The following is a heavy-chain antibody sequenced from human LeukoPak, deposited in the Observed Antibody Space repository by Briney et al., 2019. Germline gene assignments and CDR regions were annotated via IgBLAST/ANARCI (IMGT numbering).Heavy chain of an antibody. J-gene: IGHJ5*02. Sequence: KPGGSLRLSCAATGFRFSDYYMSWIRQAPGKGLEWVSYISSAGNSIFYADSGKGRFTISSEHAKNSLSLQLNSLRAEDTAVYYCAKGGIRYGYWFDHWGQGTLVTVSS. CDR2: ISSAGNSI. CDR1: GFRFSDYY. CDR3: AKGGIRYGYWFDH. V-gene: IGHV3-11*01. D-gene: IGHD3-10*01.